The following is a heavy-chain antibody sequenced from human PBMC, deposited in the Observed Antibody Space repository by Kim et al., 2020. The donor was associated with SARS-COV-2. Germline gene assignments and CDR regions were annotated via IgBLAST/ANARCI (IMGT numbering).Heavy chain of an antibody. CDR3: ARAVRDCSGGSCYSNFDY. CDR1: GGSISSGSYY. CDR2: IYTSGST. Sequence: SETMSLTCTVSGGSISSGSYYWSWIRRPAGKGLEWIGRIYTSGSTNYNPSIKSRVTISVDTSKNQFSLKLSSVTAADTAVYYCARAVRDCSGGSCYSNFDYWGQGTLVTVSS. V-gene: IGHV4-61*02. J-gene: IGHJ4*02. D-gene: IGHD2-15*01.